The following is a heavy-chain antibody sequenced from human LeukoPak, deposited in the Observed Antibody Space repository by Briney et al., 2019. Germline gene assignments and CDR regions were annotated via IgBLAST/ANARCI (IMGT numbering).Heavy chain of an antibody. CDR3: ARGAPASIVVVPAADNNWIDP. J-gene: IGHJ5*02. Sequence: ASVKVSCKASGYTFTGYYMHWVRQAPGQGLEWMGWINPNSGGTNYAQKFQGRVTMTRDTSISTAYMELSRLRSDDTAVYYCARGAPASIVVVPAADNNWIDPWGQGTLVTVSS. D-gene: IGHD2-2*01. CDR2: INPNSGGT. V-gene: IGHV1-2*02. CDR1: GYTFTGYY.